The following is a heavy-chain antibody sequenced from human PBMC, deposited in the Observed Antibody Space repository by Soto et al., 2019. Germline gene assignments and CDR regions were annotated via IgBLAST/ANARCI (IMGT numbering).Heavy chain of an antibody. CDR3: ARRDNSSWFLDY. CDR2: IYYSGST. D-gene: IGHD6-13*01. Sequence: SETLSLTCTVSGGSISNYYWSWIRQPPGKGLEWIGYIYYSGSTNYNPSLKSRVTISVDTSKNQFSLKLNSVTAADTAMYYCARRDNSSWFLDYWGQGTLVTVSA. J-gene: IGHJ4*01. CDR1: GGSISNYY. V-gene: IGHV4-59*08.